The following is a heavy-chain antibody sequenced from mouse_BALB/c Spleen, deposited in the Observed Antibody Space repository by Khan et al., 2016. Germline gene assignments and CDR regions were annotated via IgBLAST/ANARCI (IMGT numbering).Heavy chain of an antibody. D-gene: IGHD2-10*02. Sequence: QVQLQQSGAELAKPGASVKMSCKASGYTFTSYWMHWVKQRPGQGLEWIGYINPSTGYTEYNQKFKDKATLTADKSSSTAYMQLSSLTSEDSAVYYCARKYGNYYYAMDYWGQGTSVTVSS. J-gene: IGHJ4*01. V-gene: IGHV1-7*01. CDR1: GYTFTSYW. CDR2: INPSTGYT. CDR3: ARKYGNYYYAMDY.